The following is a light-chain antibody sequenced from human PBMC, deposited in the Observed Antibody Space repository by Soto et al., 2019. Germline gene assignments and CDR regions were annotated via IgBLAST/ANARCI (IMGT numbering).Light chain of an antibody. CDR3: AAWDDSLTGGVI. J-gene: IGLJ2*01. Sequence: QSVLTQPPSASGTPGQRITISCSGSSSNIGSHTVNWYQQFPGTAPKLLIYSNTQRPSGVPDRFSGSKSGTSASLAISGLQSEDEADYYCAAWDDSLTGGVIFGAGTKLTVL. V-gene: IGLV1-44*01. CDR1: SSNIGSHT. CDR2: SNT.